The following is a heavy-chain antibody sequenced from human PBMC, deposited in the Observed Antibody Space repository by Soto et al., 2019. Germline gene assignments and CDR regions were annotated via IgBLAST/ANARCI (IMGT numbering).Heavy chain of an antibody. Sequence: SETLSLTCAVSGGSFSGFYWTWIRQPPGEGLEWIGEINHSGTTNFNPSLRSRLTISLDSSKKHFSLKLTSMTAADAAVYYCARDDRTLVTSYGLDVWGQGTTVTVSS. CDR1: GGSFSGFY. CDR3: ARDDRTLVTSYGLDV. V-gene: IGHV4-34*01. D-gene: IGHD2-21*02. CDR2: INHSGTT. J-gene: IGHJ6*02.